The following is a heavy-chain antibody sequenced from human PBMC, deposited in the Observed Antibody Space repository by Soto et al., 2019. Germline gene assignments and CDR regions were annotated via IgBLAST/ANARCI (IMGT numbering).Heavy chain of an antibody. CDR3: ARSRGDGGMDV. V-gene: IGHV1-8*01. CDR1: GYTFTSYD. J-gene: IGHJ6*02. D-gene: IGHD3-10*01. Sequence: QVQLVQSGAEVKKPGASVKVSCKASGYTFTSYDVIWVRQATGQGLEWMGWMNPNSGNTGYAQNFQDRVTMNRNPPISTAYMDVNELRSEDTAVYYCARSRGDGGMDVWGQGTTVTVSS. CDR2: MNPNSGNT.